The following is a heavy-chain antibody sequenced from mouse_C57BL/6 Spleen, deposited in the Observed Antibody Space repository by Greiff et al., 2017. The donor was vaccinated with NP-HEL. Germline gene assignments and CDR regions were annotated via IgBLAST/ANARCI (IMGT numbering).Heavy chain of an antibody. CDR1: GFNIKDYY. D-gene: IGHD2-4*01. CDR2: IDPEDGET. J-gene: IGHJ3*01. CDR3: ARSIWTRDYDDAWFAY. Sequence: EVKLVESGAELVKPGASVKLSCTASGFNIKDYYMHWVKQRTEQGLEWIGRIDPEDGETKYAPKFQGKATITADTSSNTAYLQLSSLTSEDTAVYYCARSIWTRDYDDAWFAYWGQGTLVTVSA. V-gene: IGHV14-2*01.